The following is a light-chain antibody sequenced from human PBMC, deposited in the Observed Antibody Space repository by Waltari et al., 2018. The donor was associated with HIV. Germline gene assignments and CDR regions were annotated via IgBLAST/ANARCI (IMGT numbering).Light chain of an antibody. CDR3: SSYTSSSTLGV. J-gene: IGLJ2*01. V-gene: IGLV2-14*01. Sequence: QSALTQPASVSGSPGQSITISCTGTSSDFGAYNYVSWYQQHPGKAPKLMIYEVTNRPSGVSDRFSGSKSGNTASLTISGLQAEDKADYYCSSYTSSSTLGVFGGGTKLTVL. CDR1: SSDFGAYNY. CDR2: EVT.